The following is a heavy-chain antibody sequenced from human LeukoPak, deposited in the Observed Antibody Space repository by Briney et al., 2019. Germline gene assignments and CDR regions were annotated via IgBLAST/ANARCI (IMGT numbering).Heavy chain of an antibody. J-gene: IGHJ4*02. V-gene: IGHV4-59*01. CDR3: ARGNMITFGGVIAPFDY. Sequence: SETLSLTCTVSGGSINSYYWSWIRQPPGKGLEWIGYIYYSGSTNYNPSLKSRVTISVDTSKNQFSLKLSSVTAADTAVYYCARGNMITFGGVIAPFDYWGQGTLVTVSS. CDR1: GGSINSYY. D-gene: IGHD3-16*02. CDR2: IYYSGST.